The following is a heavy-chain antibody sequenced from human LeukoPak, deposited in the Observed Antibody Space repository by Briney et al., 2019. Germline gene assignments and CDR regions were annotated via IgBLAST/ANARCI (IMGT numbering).Heavy chain of an antibody. Sequence: TGGSLRLSCAASGFYVRSNYMSWVRQAPGKGLEWVAVMYSGGSTYYADSVKGRFTISRDNAENSLYLQMNSLRAEDPAVYYCARDGARHCSSTSSFVDYWGQGTLVTVSS. J-gene: IGHJ4*02. V-gene: IGHV3-53*01. CDR1: GFYVRSNY. D-gene: IGHD2-2*01. CDR3: ARDGARHCSSTSSFVDY. CDR2: MYSGGST.